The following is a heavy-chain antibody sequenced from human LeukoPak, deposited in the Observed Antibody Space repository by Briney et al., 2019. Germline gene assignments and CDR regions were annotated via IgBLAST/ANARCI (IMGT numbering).Heavy chain of an antibody. CDR2: IYHSGST. Sequence: SQTLSLTCAVSGGSIGSGGYSWRWIRQPPGKGLEWIGYIYHSGSTYYNPSLKSRVTISVDRSKNQFSLKLSSVTAADTAVYYCARDSYLYGSGSYLGAFDIWGQGTMVTVSS. CDR3: ARDSYLYGSGSYLGAFDI. D-gene: IGHD3-10*01. V-gene: IGHV4-30-2*01. CDR1: GGSIGSGGYS. J-gene: IGHJ3*02.